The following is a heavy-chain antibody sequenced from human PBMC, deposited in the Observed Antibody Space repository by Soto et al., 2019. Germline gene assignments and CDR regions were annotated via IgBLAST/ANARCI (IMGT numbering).Heavy chain of an antibody. J-gene: IGHJ6*02. D-gene: IGHD3-10*01. V-gene: IGHV3-23*01. CDR2: ISGSGGST. CDR1: GFTFSSYA. Sequence: HPGGSLRLSCAASGFTFSSYAMSWVRQAPGKGLEWVSAISGSGGSTYYADSVKGRFTISRDNSKNTLYLQMNSLRAEDTAVYYCAEGRRGYGSGKSMDVWGQGTTVTVSS. CDR3: AEGRRGYGSGKSMDV.